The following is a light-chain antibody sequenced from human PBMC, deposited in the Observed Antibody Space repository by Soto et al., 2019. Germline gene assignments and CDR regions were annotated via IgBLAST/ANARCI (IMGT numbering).Light chain of an antibody. CDR1: QGISRS. CDR2: AAS. Sequence: IQLTQSPSTVAEYVGYRVTISCEASQGISRSLAWYQQKPGKAPKLLIYAASSLQSGVPSRFSGSGFGTDFTLTISSLQPEDSAIYYCQQADTFPITFGQGTRLAIK. CDR3: QQADTFPIT. J-gene: IGKJ5*01. V-gene: IGKV1D-12*01.